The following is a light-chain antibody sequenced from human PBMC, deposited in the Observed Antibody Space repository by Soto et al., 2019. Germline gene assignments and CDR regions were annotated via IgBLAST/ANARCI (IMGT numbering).Light chain of an antibody. CDR2: AAS. CDR1: QVISTS. J-gene: IGKJ5*01. Sequence: DLQPTQSPSLLCQSIVESVTITYRASQVISTSLAWYQVKPGKAPKLLIYAASTLESGVPSRLSATVSGTEFSLTITSLQPEDFATYYCQKLFDSPITVGQGTRLEIK. CDR3: QKLFDSPIT. V-gene: IGKV1-9*01.